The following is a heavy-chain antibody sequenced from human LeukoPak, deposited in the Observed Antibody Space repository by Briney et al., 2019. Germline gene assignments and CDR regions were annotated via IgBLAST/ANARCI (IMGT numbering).Heavy chain of an antibody. CDR2: IYYRGST. J-gene: IGHJ4*02. CDR3: ARGGDHCSGGSCYLTVSSLFDY. CDR1: GGSISSSSYY. Sequence: SETLSLTCTVSGGSISSSSYYWGWIRQPPGKGLEWIGSIYYRGSTYYNPSLKSRVTMSVDTSKNQFSLKLSSVTAADTAVYYCARGGDHCSGGSCYLTVSSLFDYWGQGTLVTVSS. V-gene: IGHV4-39*07. D-gene: IGHD2-15*01.